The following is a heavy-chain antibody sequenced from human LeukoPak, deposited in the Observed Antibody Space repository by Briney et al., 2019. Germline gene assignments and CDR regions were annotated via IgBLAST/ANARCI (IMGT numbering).Heavy chain of an antibody. D-gene: IGHD3-22*01. Sequence: SVKVSCKASGGTFSSYAISWVRQAPGQGLEWMGRIIPILSIANYAQKFQGRVTITADKSTSTAYMELSSLRSEDTAVYYCAIQYYYDSSGYPPAYYWGQGTLVTVSS. V-gene: IGHV1-69*04. CDR2: IIPILSIA. J-gene: IGHJ4*02. CDR1: GGTFSSYA. CDR3: AIQYYYDSSGYPPAYY.